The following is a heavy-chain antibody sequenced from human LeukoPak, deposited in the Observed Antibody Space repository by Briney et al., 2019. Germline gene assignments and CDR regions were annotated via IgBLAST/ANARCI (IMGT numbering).Heavy chain of an antibody. CDR3: AKGLTPHSSGWYGGGYYFDY. CDR2: ISGSGGST. J-gene: IGHJ4*02. V-gene: IGHV3-23*01. Sequence: GGSLRLSCAASGFTFSSYAMSWVRQAPGKGLEWVSAISGSGGSTYYADSVKGRFTISRDNSKNTLYLQMNSLRAEDTAVYYCAKGLTPHSSGWYGGGYYFDYWGQGTLVTVSS. D-gene: IGHD6-19*01. CDR1: GFTFSSYA.